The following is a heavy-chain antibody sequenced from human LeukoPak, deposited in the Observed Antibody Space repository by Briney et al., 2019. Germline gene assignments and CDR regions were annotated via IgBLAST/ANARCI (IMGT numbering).Heavy chain of an antibody. D-gene: IGHD2-2*01. CDR1: GGSFSGYY. J-gene: IGHJ5*02. CDR2: INHSGST. CDR3: ARGSDCSSTSCYYNWFDP. V-gene: IGHV4-34*01. Sequence: PSETLSLTRAVYGGSFSGYYWSWIRQPPGKGLEWIGEINHSGSTNYNPSLKSRVTISVDTSKNQFSLKLSSVTAADTAVFYCARGSDCSSTSCYYNWFDPWGQGTLVTVSS.